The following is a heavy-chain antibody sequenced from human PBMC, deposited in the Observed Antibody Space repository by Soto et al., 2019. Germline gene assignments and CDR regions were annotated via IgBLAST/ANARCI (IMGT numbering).Heavy chain of an antibody. CDR2: IYHSGST. D-gene: IGHD3-22*01. V-gene: IGHV4-30-2*01. J-gene: IGHJ3*02. CDR1: GGSISSGGYS. CDR3: ARGNYYDSSGPGDAFDI. Sequence: SEILSLTCAVSGGSISSGGYSWSWIRQPPGKGLEWIGYIYHSGSTYYNPSLKSRVTISVDRSKNQFSLKLSSVTAADTAVYYCARGNYYDSSGPGDAFDIWGQGTMVT.